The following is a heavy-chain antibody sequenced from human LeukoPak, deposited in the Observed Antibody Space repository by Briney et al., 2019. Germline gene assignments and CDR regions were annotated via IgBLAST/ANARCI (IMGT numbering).Heavy chain of an antibody. J-gene: IGHJ3*02. CDR2: IYYSGST. Sequence: PSEXXXXXXTVXXGSXXXSSYYWGWIRQPPGTGLEWIGSIYYSGSTYYNPSLKSRVTISVDTSKNQFSLKLSSVTAADTAVYYCARPYCSSTSCYMAFAFDIWGQGTMVTVSS. D-gene: IGHD2-2*02. CDR1: XGSXXXSSYY. V-gene: IGHV4-39*01. CDR3: ARPYCSSTSCYMAFAFDI.